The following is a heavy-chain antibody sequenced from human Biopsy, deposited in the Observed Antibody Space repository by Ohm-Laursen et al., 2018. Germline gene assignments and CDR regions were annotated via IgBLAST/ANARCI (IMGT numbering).Heavy chain of an antibody. CDR3: AKCMTGGSNYYFHH. CDR1: GFTFSSHA. V-gene: IGHV3-23*01. D-gene: IGHD2-8*01. J-gene: IGHJ4*02. Sequence: SLRLSCTASGFTFSSHAMSWVCQAPGKGLECVSLINGSGGSTYYADPVKGRFTISRDDSKNTLYLQMNSLRGEDTAVYYCAKCMTGGSNYYFHHCGQGTLVTVSS. CDR2: INGSGGST.